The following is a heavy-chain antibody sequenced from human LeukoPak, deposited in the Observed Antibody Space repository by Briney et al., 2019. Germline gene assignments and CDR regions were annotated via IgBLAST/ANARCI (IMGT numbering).Heavy chain of an antibody. CDR1: GFIISNDA. CDR2: IWFDGSNK. Sequence: GRSLRLSCAASGFIISNDAMHWVRQAPGKGLEWVAFIWFDGSNKHYADSVKGRFTISRDNSEDTLYLQMNSLRAEDTAVYYCAKDHEGCPNYWSQGTLVTVSS. J-gene: IGHJ4*02. CDR3: AKDHEGCPNY. V-gene: IGHV3-33*06.